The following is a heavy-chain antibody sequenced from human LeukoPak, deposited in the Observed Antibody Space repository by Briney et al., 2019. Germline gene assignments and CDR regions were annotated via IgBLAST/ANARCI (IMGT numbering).Heavy chain of an antibody. Sequence: SQTLSLACAISGDSVSSHSAAWNWVRQSPSRGLEWLGRTFYRSKWYSDYAVSVKSRITINPDTSKNQFSLQLNSVTPEDTAVYYCARDSDYYASGTYYRVGFDPWGQGTLATVSS. CDR1: GDSVSSHSAA. D-gene: IGHD3-10*01. CDR2: TFYRSKWYS. CDR3: ARDSDYYASGTYYRVGFDP. J-gene: IGHJ5*02. V-gene: IGHV6-1*01.